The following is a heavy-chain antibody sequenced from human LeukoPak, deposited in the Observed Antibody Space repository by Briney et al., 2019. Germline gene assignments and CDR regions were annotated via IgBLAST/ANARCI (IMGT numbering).Heavy chain of an antibody. D-gene: IGHD6-19*01. CDR1: GFTFSNYE. V-gene: IGHV3-48*03. CDR3: ARLTSGRDYYAIDV. CDR2: ISSSGGAT. Sequence: PGGSLRLSCAASGFTFSNYEMNWVRQAPGKGLEWLSYISSSGGATHHADSVRGRFTTSRDSAKNSLYLQINSLTVEDTAVYYCARLTSGRDYYAIDVWGQGTTVTVSS. J-gene: IGHJ6*02.